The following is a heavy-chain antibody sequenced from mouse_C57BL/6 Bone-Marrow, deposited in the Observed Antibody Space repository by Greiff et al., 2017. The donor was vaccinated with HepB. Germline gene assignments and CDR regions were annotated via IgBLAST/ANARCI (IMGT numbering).Heavy chain of an antibody. J-gene: IGHJ1*03. V-gene: IGHV1-69*01. CDR2: IDPSDSYT. Sequence: QVQLQQPGAELVMPGASVKLSCKASGYTFTSYWMHWVKQRPGQGLEWIGEIDPSDSYTNYNQKFKGKSTLTVYKSSSTAYMQLSSLTSEDYAVYYCARSKGYWYFDVWGTGTTVTVSS. CDR1: GYTFTSYW. CDR3: ARSKGYWYFDV.